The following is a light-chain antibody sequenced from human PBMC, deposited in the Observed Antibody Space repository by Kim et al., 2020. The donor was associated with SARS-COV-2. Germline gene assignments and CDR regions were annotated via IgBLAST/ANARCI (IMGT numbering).Light chain of an antibody. CDR3: QVWDSSSDRGV. J-gene: IGLJ3*02. Sequence: SYELTQPPSVSVAPGKTARITCGGNNIGSKSVHWYQQKPGQAPVLVIYYDSDRPSGIPERFSGSNSGNTATLTISRVEAGDEADYSCQVWDSSSDRGVFGGGTKLTVL. V-gene: IGLV3-21*04. CDR2: YDS. CDR1: NIGSKS.